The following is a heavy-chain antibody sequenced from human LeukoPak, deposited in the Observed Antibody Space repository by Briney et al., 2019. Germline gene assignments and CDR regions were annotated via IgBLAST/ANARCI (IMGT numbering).Heavy chain of an antibody. CDR1: GYTFTSYG. CDR2: ISGYNGKT. J-gene: IGHJ6*03. CDR3: ARAGVAYYYYYMDV. Sequence: ASVKVSCKASGYTFTSYGISWVRQAPGQGLEWMGWISGYNGKTKYAQKLQGRVTMTTDTSTSTVYMELRSLRSEDTAVYYCARAGVAYYYYYMDVWGKGTTVTISS. V-gene: IGHV1-18*01. D-gene: IGHD2-15*01.